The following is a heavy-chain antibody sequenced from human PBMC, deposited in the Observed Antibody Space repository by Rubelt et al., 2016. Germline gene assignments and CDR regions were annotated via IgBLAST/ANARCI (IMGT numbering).Heavy chain of an antibody. CDR2: ISGSGGST. V-gene: IGHV3-23*04. CDR1: GFTFSSYS. Sequence: EVQLVESGGGLVKPGGSLRLSCAASGFTFSSYSMNWVRQAPGKGLEWVSGISGSGGSTYYADSVKGRFTISRDNSKNTLYLQMNSLRAEDTAVYYCAKDQKRNYYDSSGYAYFDYWGQGTLVTVSS. CDR3: AKDQKRNYYDSSGYAYFDY. D-gene: IGHD3-22*01. J-gene: IGHJ4*02.